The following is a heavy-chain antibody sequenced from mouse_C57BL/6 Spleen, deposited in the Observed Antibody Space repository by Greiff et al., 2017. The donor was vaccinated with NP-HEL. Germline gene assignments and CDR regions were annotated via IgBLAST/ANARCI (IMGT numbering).Heavy chain of an antibody. Sequence: VQLVESGPGLVAPSQSLSITCTVSGFSLTSYAISWVRQPPGKGLEWLGVIWTGGGTNYNSALKSRLSISKDNSKSQVFLKMNSLQTDDTARYYCARAILVEGSTYGFFDYWGQGTTLTVSS. V-gene: IGHV2-9-1*01. CDR2: IWTGGGT. J-gene: IGHJ2*01. CDR3: ARAILVEGSTYGFFDY. D-gene: IGHD2-10*02. CDR1: GFSLTSYA.